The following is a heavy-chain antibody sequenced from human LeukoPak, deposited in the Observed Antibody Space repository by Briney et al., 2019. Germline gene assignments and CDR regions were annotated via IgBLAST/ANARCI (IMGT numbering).Heavy chain of an antibody. CDR2: INHSGST. CDR1: GGSFSGYY. CDR3: ARGNSVWGSSY. J-gene: IGHJ4*02. V-gene: IGHV4-34*01. Sequence: PSQTLSLTCAVYGGSFSGYYWSWIRQPPGKGLEWIGEINHSGSTNYNPSLKSRVTISVDTSKNQFSLKLSSVTAADTAVYYCARGNSVWGSSYWGQGTLVTVSS. D-gene: IGHD3-16*01.